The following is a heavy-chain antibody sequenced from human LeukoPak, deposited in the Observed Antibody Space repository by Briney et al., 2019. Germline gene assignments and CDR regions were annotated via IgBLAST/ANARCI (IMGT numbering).Heavy chain of an antibody. J-gene: IGHJ3*01. CDR2: ISYDGGNE. CDR3: ARSYRVLGHAFDV. Sequence: PGRSLRLSCAASGFTFNSYCIHWVRQAPGKGLEWVAVISYDGGNEYYPDSVKGRITISRDNSKNTVYLQMNSLRAEDTAVYYCARSYRVLGHAFDVWGQGTMVTVSS. CDR1: GFTFNSYC. V-gene: IGHV3-30*01. D-gene: IGHD1-26*01.